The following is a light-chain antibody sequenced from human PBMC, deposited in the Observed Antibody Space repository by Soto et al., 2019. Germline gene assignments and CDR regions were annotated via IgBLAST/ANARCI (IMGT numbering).Light chain of an antibody. CDR2: EVS. CDR3: CSYAGSSTSPAV. V-gene: IGLV2-23*02. CDR1: SSDIGSYNR. Sequence: QSALTQPASMSGSPGQSITISCTGSSSDIGSYNRVSWYQQHPGKAPKLIIFEVSKRPSGVSNRFSGSKSGNTASLTISGLQAEDEADYYGCSYAGSSTSPAVFGVGTQLTVL. J-gene: IGLJ7*01.